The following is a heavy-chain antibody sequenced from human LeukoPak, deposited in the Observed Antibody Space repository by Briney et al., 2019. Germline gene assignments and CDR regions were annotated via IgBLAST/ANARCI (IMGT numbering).Heavy chain of an antibody. V-gene: IGHV4-4*07. D-gene: IGHD3-16*02. CDR1: ADSITNYY. J-gene: IGHJ4*02. CDR3: ARQRSYDYVWGSYRHAFDY. Sequence: SETLSLTCSVSADSITNYYWNWIRHPAGKGLEWIGRIYINGITNYNPSLKSRVTISVDASKNQFSLKLSSVTAADTAVYYCARQRSYDYVWGSYRHAFDYWGQGTLVTVSS. CDR2: IYINGIT.